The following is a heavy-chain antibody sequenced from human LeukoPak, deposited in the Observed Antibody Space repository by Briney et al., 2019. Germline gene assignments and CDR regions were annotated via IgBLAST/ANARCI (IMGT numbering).Heavy chain of an antibody. V-gene: IGHV3-21*01. D-gene: IGHD6-19*01. J-gene: IGHJ4*02. CDR1: GFTFSSYS. Sequence: GGSLRLSCAASGFTFSSYSMNWVRQAPGKGLEWVSSISSSSYIYYADSVKGRFTISRDNAKNSLYLQMNSLRAEDTAVYYCAIYVYSSGWYTIDYWGQGTLVTVSS. CDR3: AIYVYSSGWYTIDY. CDR2: ISSSSYI.